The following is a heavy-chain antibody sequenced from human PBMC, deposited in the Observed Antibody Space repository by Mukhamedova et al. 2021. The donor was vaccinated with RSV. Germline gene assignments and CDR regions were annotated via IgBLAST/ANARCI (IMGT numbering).Heavy chain of an antibody. CDR2: INSDGSIT. J-gene: IGHJ5*02. D-gene: IGHD3-9*01. CDR3: TKDFDSPGEA. V-gene: IGHV3-74*01. Sequence: MHWVRQAPGKGLVWVSRINSDGSITGYADSVKGRFTISRDNAKSTLYLQMNSLRAEDTALYYCTKDFDSPGEAWGQGTLVTVVS.